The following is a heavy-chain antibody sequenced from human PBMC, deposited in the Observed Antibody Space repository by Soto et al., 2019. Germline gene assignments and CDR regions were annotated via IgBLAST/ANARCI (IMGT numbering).Heavy chain of an antibody. CDR2: ISLYSDGT. J-gene: IGHJ5*02. CDR1: GYTFSKYC. Sequence: ASVKVSCKTSGYTFSKYCITWVRQAPGQPLEWLGWISLYSDGTNYAQKIQGRGSMTTDTPTTTAYIMLRSLGSVNTAGNYWARVLPGAVAWFGPWGQGTLVTVSS. V-gene: IGHV1-18*01. CDR3: ARVLPGAVAWFGP. D-gene: IGHD2-2*01.